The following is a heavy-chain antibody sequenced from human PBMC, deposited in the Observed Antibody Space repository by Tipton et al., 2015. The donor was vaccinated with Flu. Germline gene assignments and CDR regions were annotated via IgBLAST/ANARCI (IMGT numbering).Heavy chain of an antibody. CDR3: ARGSHYCATSSCYNPYYFDY. D-gene: IGHD5-24*01. CDR2: IFDGGNT. Sequence: TLSLTCTVSGGSIVDSSYYWDWIRQPPGKGLEWIGYIFDGGNTYFNPSLTSRVTISADTSKNQLSLRLRSVTAADTAVYYCARGSHYCATSSCYNPYYFDYWGQGILVTVSS. V-gene: IGHV4-31*03. J-gene: IGHJ4*02. CDR1: GGSIVDSSYY.